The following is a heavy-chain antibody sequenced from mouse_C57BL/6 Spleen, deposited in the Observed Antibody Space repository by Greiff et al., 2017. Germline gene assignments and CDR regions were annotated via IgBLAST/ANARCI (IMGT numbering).Heavy chain of an antibody. D-gene: IGHD4-1*01. Sequence: QVQLKQPGAELVKPGASVKMSCKASGYTFTSYWITWVKQRPGQGLEWIGDIYPGSGSTNYNEKFKSKATLTVDTSSSTAYMQLSSLTSEDSAVYYCARGGAVLVFYAMDYWGQGTSVTVSS. CDR2: IYPGSGST. J-gene: IGHJ4*01. V-gene: IGHV1-55*01. CDR3: ARGGAVLVFYAMDY. CDR1: GYTFTSYW.